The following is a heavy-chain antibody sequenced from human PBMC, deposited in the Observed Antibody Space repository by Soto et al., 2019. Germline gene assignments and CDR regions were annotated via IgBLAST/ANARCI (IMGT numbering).Heavy chain of an antibody. Sequence: QVQLVESGGGVVQPGRSLRLSCAVSGVTVSNYGMHWVRQAPGKGLEWVAVISRDGGTKYYADSVKGRFTISRDNSRNTLFLEMNSLRSDDMAVYYCTGEVASGYWGQGTLVPVSS. CDR3: TGEVASGY. CDR1: GVTVSNYG. D-gene: IGHD2-8*02. CDR2: ISRDGGTK. V-gene: IGHV3-30*03. J-gene: IGHJ4*02.